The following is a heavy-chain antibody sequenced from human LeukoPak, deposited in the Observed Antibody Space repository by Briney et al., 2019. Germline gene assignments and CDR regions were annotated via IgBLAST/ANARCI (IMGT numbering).Heavy chain of an antibody. V-gene: IGHV4-59*11. CDR3: AREAGYSSGYYYFDY. CDR1: GGSISSHY. D-gene: IGHD6-19*01. J-gene: IGHJ4*02. CDR2: IYYSGST. Sequence: PSETLSLTCTVSGGSISSHYWRWIRQPPGKGLEWTGYIYYSGSTNYNPSLKSRVTISVDTSKNQFSLKLSSVTAADTAVYYCAREAGYSSGYYYFDYWGQGTLVTVSS.